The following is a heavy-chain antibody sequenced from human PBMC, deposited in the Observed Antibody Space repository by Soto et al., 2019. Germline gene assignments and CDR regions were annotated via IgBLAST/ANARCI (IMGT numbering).Heavy chain of an antibody. Sequence: GASVKVSCKASGYTFTSYAMHWVRQAPGQRLEWMGWINAGNGNTKYSQKFQGRVTITRDTSASTAYMELSSLRSEDTAVYYCAREGIAARSFDYWGQGTLVTVSS. J-gene: IGHJ4*02. V-gene: IGHV1-3*01. CDR1: GYTFTSYA. D-gene: IGHD6-6*01. CDR3: AREGIAARSFDY. CDR2: INAGNGNT.